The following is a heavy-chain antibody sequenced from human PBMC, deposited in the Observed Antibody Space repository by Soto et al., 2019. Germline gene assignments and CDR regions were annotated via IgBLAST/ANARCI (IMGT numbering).Heavy chain of an antibody. D-gene: IGHD3-16*01. V-gene: IGHV1-69*02. J-gene: IGHJ4*02. Sequence: QVQLVQSGAEVKKPGSSVKVSCKASGGTFSSYTISWVRQAPGQGLEWMGRIIPILGIANYAQKFQGRVTITADKSTSTAYMELSSLRTEDTAVYYCARDDLRRGTASGDYWGQGTLVTVSS. CDR1: GGTFSSYT. CDR2: IIPILGIA. CDR3: ARDDLRRGTASGDY.